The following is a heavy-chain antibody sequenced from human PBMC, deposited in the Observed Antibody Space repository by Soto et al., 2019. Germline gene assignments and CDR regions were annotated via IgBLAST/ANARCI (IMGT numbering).Heavy chain of an antibody. J-gene: IGHJ6*02. CDR3: ARARSNYAFNYALDV. CDR1: GGTFNSYA. V-gene: IGHV1-69*06. CDR2: IIPMFGTT. D-gene: IGHD1-26*01. Sequence: QVQLVQSGAEVKRPGSSVKVSCKASGGTFNSYAVSWVRQAPGQGLEWIGGIIPMFGTTKYAQKFQGRVTITADKSTSRAYMELSSLKSEDMAIFYCARARSNYAFNYALDVWGQGTAVIVSS.